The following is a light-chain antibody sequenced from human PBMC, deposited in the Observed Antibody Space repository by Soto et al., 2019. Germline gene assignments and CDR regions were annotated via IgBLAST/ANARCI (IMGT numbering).Light chain of an antibody. V-gene: IGKV1-17*01. Sequence: IQMTQSPSSLSASVGDRLSITCRASQVITNDLGWYQQKPGKAPKRLIYAASTLQSGVPSRFSGSGSGTEFTLTISSLQPEDFATYSCQQSYSTTWTFGQGTKVDI. CDR3: QQSYSTTWT. CDR2: AAS. CDR1: QVITND. J-gene: IGKJ1*01.